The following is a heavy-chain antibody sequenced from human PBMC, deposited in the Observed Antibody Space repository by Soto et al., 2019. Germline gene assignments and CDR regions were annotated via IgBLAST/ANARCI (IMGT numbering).Heavy chain of an antibody. CDR2: IIPMFGII. D-gene: IGHD5-12*01. V-gene: IGHV1-69*17. CDR3: AILTPITGVY. CDR1: GGSFSTYT. Sequence: KVSCKVSGGSFSTYTLTWVRQAPGQGLEWMGGIIPMFGIINYAQKFQGRVTITADRSTTTAYMELISLRSDDTAVYYCAILTPITGVYWGQGAQVTVSS. J-gene: IGHJ4*02.